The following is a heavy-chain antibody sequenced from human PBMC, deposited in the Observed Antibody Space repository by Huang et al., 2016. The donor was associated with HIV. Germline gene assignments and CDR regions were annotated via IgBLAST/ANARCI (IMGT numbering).Heavy chain of an antibody. J-gene: IGHJ4*02. CDR3: ARSAYGDLDY. CDR1: GYTFTNYD. Sequence: QVHLVQSGAEVKKTGASVKVSCKASGYTFTNYDINWVRQAPGRGLEWMGWMNPNTGTTGFAQSVQGRVTMTRKTSITTAYMDLTSLTSEDTAVYYCARSAYGDLDYWGLGTLVIVSS. D-gene: IGHD4-17*01. V-gene: IGHV1-8*02. CDR2: MNPNTGTT.